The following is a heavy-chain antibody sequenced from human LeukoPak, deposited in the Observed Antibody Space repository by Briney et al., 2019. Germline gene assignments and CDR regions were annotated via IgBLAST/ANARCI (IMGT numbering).Heavy chain of an antibody. D-gene: IGHD3-10*01. V-gene: IGHV4-59*01. CDR3: ARAPERWYSYGSYTYHYMDV. J-gene: IGHJ6*03. Sequence: PSETLSLTCSVSGGSISSYYWNWIRQPPGKGLEWLGSISYSGSTNYNPSLESRVTISVDTSKNQISLKLSSVTAADTAIYYCARAPERWYSYGSYTYHYMDVWGRGTTVTVSS. CDR1: GGSISSYY. CDR2: ISYSGST.